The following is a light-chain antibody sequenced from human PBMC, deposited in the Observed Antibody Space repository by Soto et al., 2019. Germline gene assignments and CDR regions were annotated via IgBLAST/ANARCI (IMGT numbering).Light chain of an antibody. Sequence: QSALTQPASVSGSPGQSITISCTGTISDVGSYNYVSWYQQYPGKAPKLMIYDVSTRPSGVSDRFSGSKSGNTASLTISGLRAEDEADYYCSSYTSSSTYVFGTGTKVTVL. CDR3: SSYTSSSTYV. CDR2: DVS. CDR1: ISDVGSYNY. V-gene: IGLV2-14*03. J-gene: IGLJ1*01.